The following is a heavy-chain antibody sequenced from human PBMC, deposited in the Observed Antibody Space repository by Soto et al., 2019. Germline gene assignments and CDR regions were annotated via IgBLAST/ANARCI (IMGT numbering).Heavy chain of an antibody. J-gene: IGHJ4*02. CDR3: ARIPVDTVTSLDY. CDR2: INSDGSSI. D-gene: IGHD5-18*01. V-gene: IGHV3-74*01. CDR1: GFTFSRYW. Sequence: EVQLVESGGDLVQPGGFLRLSCATSGFTFSRYWMHWVRQVPGKGLVWVSRINSDGSSISYSDSVKGRFTISRDNAKNTLYLQMNSLRVEDSAVYYCARIPVDTVTSLDYWGQGTLVTVSS.